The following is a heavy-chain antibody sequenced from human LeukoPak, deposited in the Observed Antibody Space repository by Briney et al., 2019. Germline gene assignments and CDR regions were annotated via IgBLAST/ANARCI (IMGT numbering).Heavy chain of an antibody. V-gene: IGHV4-31*03. J-gene: IGHJ4*02. CDR2: IYYSGST. CDR1: GGSISSGGYY. D-gene: IGHD3-22*01. Sequence: PSETLSLTCTVSGGSISSGGYYWSWIRQHPGKGLEWIGYIYYSGSTYYNPSLKSRVTISVDTSKNQFSLKLSSVTAADTAVYYCARGPRGYFPDYWGQGTLVTVSS. CDR3: ARGPRGYFPDY.